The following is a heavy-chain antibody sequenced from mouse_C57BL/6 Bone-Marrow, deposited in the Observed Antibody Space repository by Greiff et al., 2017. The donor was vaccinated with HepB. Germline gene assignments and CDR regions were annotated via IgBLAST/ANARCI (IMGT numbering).Heavy chain of an antibody. CDR1: GYTFTSYW. J-gene: IGHJ3*01. D-gene: IGHD1-1*01. CDR3: ARSGGSSYWFAY. Sequence: QVQLKQPGAELVMPGASVKLSCKASGYTFTSYWVHWVKQRPGQGLEWIGEIDPSDSYTNYNQKFKGKSTLTVDKSSSTAYMQLSSLTSEDSAVYYCARSGGSSYWFAYWGQGTLVTVSA. V-gene: IGHV1-69*01. CDR2: IDPSDSYT.